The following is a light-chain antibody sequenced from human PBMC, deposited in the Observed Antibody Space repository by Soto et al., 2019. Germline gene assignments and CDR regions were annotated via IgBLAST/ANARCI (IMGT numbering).Light chain of an antibody. CDR2: TTS. Sequence: DIQMTQSPSSLSASVGDRFTITCRSSQSISTYLNWYQQKPGKAPNLLIYTTSTLQSGVPSRFRGGGSGTDFTLTISSLKIEDFATYDGQQRYNTTQTFGQGTKVDIK. CDR1: QSISTY. V-gene: IGKV1-39*01. CDR3: QQRYNTTQT. J-gene: IGKJ1*01.